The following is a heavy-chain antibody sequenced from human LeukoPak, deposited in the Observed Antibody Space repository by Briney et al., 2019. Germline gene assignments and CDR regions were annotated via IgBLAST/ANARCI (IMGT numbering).Heavy chain of an antibody. Sequence: GGSLRLSCAVSGITLSNYGMSWVRQAPGKGLQWVAGISDTGGTITYADSVSGRFTISRDNAKNTLYLQMNSLRAEDTAVYFCAKRGDVIRVILVGFHKQAYYFDSWGHGALVTVSS. J-gene: IGHJ4*03. CDR3: AKRGDVIRVILVGFHKQAYYFDS. D-gene: IGHD3-22*01. CDR1: GITLSNYG. V-gene: IGHV3-23*01. CDR2: ISDTGGTI.